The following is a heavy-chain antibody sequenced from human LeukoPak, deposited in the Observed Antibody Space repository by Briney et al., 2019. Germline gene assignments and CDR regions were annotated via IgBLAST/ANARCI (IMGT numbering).Heavy chain of an antibody. CDR3: ARCFAYNWFDP. CDR1: GGSFSGYY. J-gene: IGHJ5*02. CDR2: INHSGST. V-gene: IGHV4-34*01. Sequence: PSETLSLTCAVYGGSFSGYYWSWIRQPPGKGLEWIGEINHSGSTNYNPSLKSRVTISVDTSKNQFSLKLSSVTAADTAVYYCARCFAYNWFDPWGQGTLVTVSS.